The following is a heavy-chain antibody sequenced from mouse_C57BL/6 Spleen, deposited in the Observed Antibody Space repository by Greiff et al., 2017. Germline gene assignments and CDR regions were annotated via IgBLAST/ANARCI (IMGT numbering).Heavy chain of an antibody. Sequence: EVHLVESGGGLVKPGGSLKLSCAASGFTFSDYGMHWVRQAPEQGLEWVAYISSGSSTIYYADTVKGRFTISRDNAKNTLFLQMTSLRSEDTAMYYCARGDYYGGSYWYFDVGGTGTTVTVSS. J-gene: IGHJ1*03. D-gene: IGHD1-1*01. CDR2: ISSGSSTI. V-gene: IGHV5-17*01. CDR3: ARGDYYGGSYWYFDV. CDR1: GFTFSDYG.